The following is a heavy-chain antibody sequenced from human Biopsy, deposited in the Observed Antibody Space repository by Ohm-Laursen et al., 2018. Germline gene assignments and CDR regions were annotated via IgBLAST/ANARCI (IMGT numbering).Heavy chain of an antibody. CDR3: VAYPSSGFFENNDDFAVDV. V-gene: IGHV1-69*01. CDR1: GGAFTNYA. CDR2: IITVSETA. Sequence: GSSVKVSCKSSGGAFTNYAINWVRQAPGHGLEWMGGIITVSETAGYAERFQGRVTITADVTTTTAYMDLSGLRSEDTAVYYCVAYPSSGFFENNDDFAVDVWGQGTTVIVSS. J-gene: IGHJ6*02. D-gene: IGHD6-19*01.